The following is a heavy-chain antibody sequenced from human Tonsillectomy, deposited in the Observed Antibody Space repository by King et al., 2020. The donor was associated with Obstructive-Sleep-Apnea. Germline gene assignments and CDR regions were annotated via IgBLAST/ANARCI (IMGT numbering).Heavy chain of an antibody. CDR1: GFTFSDYG. J-gene: IGHJ4*02. CDR2: ISYDGINI. CDR3: AKEKEPRGYSFGSDY. Sequence: VQLVESGGGVVQPGRSLKLSCAVSGFTFSDYGMHWVRQAPGKGLEWVAVISYDGINIYYADSVKGRFTISRVNSKNTLYLQMNSLRADDTAVYYCAKEKEPRGYSFGSDYWGQGTLVTVSS. D-gene: IGHD5-18*01. V-gene: IGHV3-30*18.